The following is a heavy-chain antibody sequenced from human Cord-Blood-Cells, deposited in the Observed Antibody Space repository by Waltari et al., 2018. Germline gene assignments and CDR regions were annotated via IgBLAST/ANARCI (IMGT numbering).Heavy chain of an antibody. Sequence: EVQLVESGGGLVQPGGSLRLSCAASGFTFSSYWTSWVRQAPGKGLEWVANIKQDGSEKYYVDSVKGRFTISRDNAKNSLYLQMNSLRAEDTAVYYCARGLYDSSGFDYWGQGTLVTVSS. CDR2: IKQDGSEK. CDR3: ARGLYDSSGFDY. J-gene: IGHJ4*02. V-gene: IGHV3-7*01. D-gene: IGHD3-22*01. CDR1: GFTFSSYW.